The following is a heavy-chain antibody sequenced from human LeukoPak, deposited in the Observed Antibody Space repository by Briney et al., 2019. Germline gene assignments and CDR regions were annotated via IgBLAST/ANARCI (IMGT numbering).Heavy chain of an antibody. CDR3: AKDQLGYCSGGSCSQGPAFDY. J-gene: IGHJ4*02. V-gene: IGHV3-43*01. CDR2: ISWDGGST. Sequence: GGSLRLSCAASGFTFDDYTMHWVRQAPGKGLEWVSLISWDGGSTYYADSVKGRFTISRDNSKNSLYLQMNSLSTEDTALYYCAKDQLGYCSGGSCSQGPAFDYWGQGTLVTVSS. D-gene: IGHD2-15*01. CDR1: GFTFDDYT.